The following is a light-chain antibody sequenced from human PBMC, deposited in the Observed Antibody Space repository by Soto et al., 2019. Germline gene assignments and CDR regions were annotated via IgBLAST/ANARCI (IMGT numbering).Light chain of an antibody. V-gene: IGKV3-20*01. CDR1: QSVRSSH. CDR3: QQYVSLPIT. CDR2: GAS. Sequence: EIVLTQSPGTLSLSPGERATLSCRTSQSVRSSHLAWYQQKPGQAPRLLIYGASSRATGIPDRFSGSGSGTDFTLTINRVAPEDFAVYFCQQYVSLPITFGQRTRLEIK. J-gene: IGKJ5*01.